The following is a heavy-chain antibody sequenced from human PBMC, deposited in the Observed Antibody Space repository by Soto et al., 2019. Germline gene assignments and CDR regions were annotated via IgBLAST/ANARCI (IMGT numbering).Heavy chain of an antibody. CDR1: GYTFSSYG. D-gene: IGHD1-1*01. Sequence: QVQLAQSGAEVKKPGASVTVSCKASGYTFSSYGISWVRQAPGQGLEWVGWTSVHNGYTKYATELQGRVTMTTDTSTSTAYMELRSLRSDASAVYFCARLEHNFGPHEYWGQGTMVTVTS. V-gene: IGHV1-18*01. CDR3: ARLEHNFGPHEY. CDR2: TSVHNGYT. J-gene: IGHJ4*02.